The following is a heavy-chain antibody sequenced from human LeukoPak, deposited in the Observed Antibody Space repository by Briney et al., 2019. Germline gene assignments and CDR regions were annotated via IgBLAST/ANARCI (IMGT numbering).Heavy chain of an antibody. J-gene: IGHJ4*02. CDR3: ARDAPYCSGGSCYSGGMDY. D-gene: IGHD2-15*01. CDR1: GGTFSSYA. V-gene: IGHV1-69*05. Sequence: PVKVSCKASGGTFSSYAISWVRQAPGQGLEWMGGIIPIFGTANYAQKFQGRVTITTDESTSTAYMELSSLRSEDTAVYYCARDAPYCSGGSCYSGGMDYWGQGTLVTVSS. CDR2: IIPIFGTA.